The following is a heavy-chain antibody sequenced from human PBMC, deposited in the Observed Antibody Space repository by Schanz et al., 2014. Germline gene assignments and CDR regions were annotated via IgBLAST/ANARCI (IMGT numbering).Heavy chain of an antibody. J-gene: IGHJ4*02. CDR1: TSLFSRSV. D-gene: IGHD1-26*01. V-gene: IGHV3-30*04. Sequence: QVDLVESGGGVVQPGRSLTLSCAVSTSLFSRSVIHWVRQAPGKGLEWVAVMWNDGIKTHYADSGKGRFTISRDNSKNTIYLQMNSLRTDDTAMYCCARDSGSRYGVDYWGQGTLVTVSS. CDR2: MWNDGIKT. CDR3: ARDSGSRYGVDY.